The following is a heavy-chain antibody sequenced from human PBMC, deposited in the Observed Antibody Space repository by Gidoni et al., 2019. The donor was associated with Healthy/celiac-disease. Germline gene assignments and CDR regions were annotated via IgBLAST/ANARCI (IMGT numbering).Heavy chain of an antibody. D-gene: IGHD3-16*01. CDR3: ARQRGKYFDL. CDR2: IYYSGST. J-gene: IGHJ2*01. CDR1: GGSISSYY. Sequence: QVQLQESGPGLVKPSETLSLTCTVSGGSISSYYWSWIRQPPGKGLEWIGYIYYSGSTNYNPSLKSRVTISVDTSKNQFSLKLSSVTAADTAVYYCARQRGKYFDLWGRGTLVTVSS. V-gene: IGHV4-59*08.